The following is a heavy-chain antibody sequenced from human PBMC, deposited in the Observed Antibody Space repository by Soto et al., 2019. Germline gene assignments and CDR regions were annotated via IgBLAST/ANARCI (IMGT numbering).Heavy chain of an antibody. CDR3: VKVSRSWYAGFFDL. V-gene: IGHV3-23*01. CDR2: LSDSGDSI. D-gene: IGHD6-13*01. CDR1: GFTFSSHA. Sequence: PGGSLTLSCTASGFTFSSHAMTWVRQAPGKGLEWVSGLSDSGDSIYYADSVKGRFTIYRDNSMNTLYLQMNTLRVEDTAVYYCVKVSRSWYAGFFDLWGQGTLVTVSS. J-gene: IGHJ4*02.